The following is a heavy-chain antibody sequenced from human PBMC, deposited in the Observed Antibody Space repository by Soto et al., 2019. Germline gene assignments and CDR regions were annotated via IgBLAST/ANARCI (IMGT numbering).Heavy chain of an antibody. J-gene: IGHJ4*02. CDR2: IYYSGST. Sequence: SETLSLTCTVSGGSISSSSYYWGWIRQPPGKGLEWIGSIYYSGSTYYNPSLKSRVTISVDTSKNQFSLKLSSVTAADTAVYYCARLPYKATGYWGQGTLVTVSS. V-gene: IGHV4-39*01. CDR3: ARLPYKATGY. CDR1: GGSISSSSYY. D-gene: IGHD5-12*01.